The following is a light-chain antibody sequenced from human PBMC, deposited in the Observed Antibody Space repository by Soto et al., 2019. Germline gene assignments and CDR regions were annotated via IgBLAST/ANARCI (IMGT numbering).Light chain of an antibody. J-gene: IGLJ1*01. CDR1: SSDIGGFDL. V-gene: IGLV2-23*02. CDR2: EVN. CDR3: QSFDSALLAYV. Sequence: QSALTQPDSLSGSPGQSITISCTGSSSDIGGFDLVSWYQQHPGKAPKLLLYEVNKRPSGVSNRFSGSKSGNTASLTISGLQTEDEADYYCQSFDSALLAYVFGTGTKLTVL.